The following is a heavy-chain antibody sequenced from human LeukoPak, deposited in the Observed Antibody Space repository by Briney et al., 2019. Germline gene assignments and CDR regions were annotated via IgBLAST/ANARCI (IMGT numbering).Heavy chain of an antibody. CDR2: ISSSGSTI. V-gene: IGHV3-11*04. Sequence: PGGSLRLSCAASGFTFSGYYMSWIRQAPGKGLEWVSYISSSGSTIYYADSVKGRFTISRDNAKNSLYLQMNSLRAEDTAVYYCARDGFGYSNYYFASDRHDAFDIWGQGTMVTVSS. D-gene: IGHD4-11*01. CDR3: ARDGFGYSNYYFASDRHDAFDI. J-gene: IGHJ3*02. CDR1: GFTFSGYY.